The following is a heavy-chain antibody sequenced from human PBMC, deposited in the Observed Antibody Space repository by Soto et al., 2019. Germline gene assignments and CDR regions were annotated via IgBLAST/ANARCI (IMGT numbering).Heavy chain of an antibody. D-gene: IGHD6-13*01. CDR1: GYTFTSYD. Sequence: QVQLVQSGAEVKKPGASVKVSCKASGYTFTSYDINWVRQATGQGLEWMGWMNPNSGNTGYAQKFQGRVTMXXNXSXHTAYMELSSLRSEDTAVYYCARVAHLSSSWYVFDYWGQGTLVTVSS. J-gene: IGHJ4*02. CDR3: ARVAHLSSSWYVFDY. CDR2: MNPNSGNT. V-gene: IGHV1-8*01.